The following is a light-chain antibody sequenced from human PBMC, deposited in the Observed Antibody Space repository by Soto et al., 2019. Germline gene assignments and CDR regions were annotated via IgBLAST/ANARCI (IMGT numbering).Light chain of an antibody. CDR1: QSVSSSY. CDR3: QQYGNSPLS. J-gene: IGKJ1*01. Sequence: IVLTQSPGTLSLSPGERATLSCRASQSVSSSYLAWYQQKPGQAPRLLIYGASSMATGIPDRFSGSGSGTDFTVTISRLEPEDLAVYYCQQYGNSPLSFGQGTKVQIK. V-gene: IGKV3-20*01. CDR2: GAS.